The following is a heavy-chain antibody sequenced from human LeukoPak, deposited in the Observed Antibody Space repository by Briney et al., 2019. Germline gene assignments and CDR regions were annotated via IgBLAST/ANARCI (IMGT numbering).Heavy chain of an antibody. D-gene: IGHD3-10*01. CDR2: ISGSGGST. V-gene: IGHV3-23*01. CDR1: GFTFSSYA. Sequence: GGSLRLSCAASGFTFSSYAMSWVRQAPGKGLEWVSVISGSGGSTDYADSVKGRFTISRDNSKNTLYLQMNGLRAEDTAVYYCAKDQTSYISGRNDYWGQGTLVTVSS. J-gene: IGHJ4*02. CDR3: AKDQTSYISGRNDY.